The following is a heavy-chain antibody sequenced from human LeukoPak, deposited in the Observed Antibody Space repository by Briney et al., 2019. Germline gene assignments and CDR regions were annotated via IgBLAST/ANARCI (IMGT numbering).Heavy chain of an antibody. CDR1: GYAFTGCY. Sequence: ASGKLCCTASGYAFTGCYMYWVRHGPGPGQEWMGGINPNSGGTNYAQKFQGRVTMTRDTDISTAYMELSRLRSDDTAVYYCARSGIVVVPAARRDAFDIWGQGTMVTVSS. CDR2: INPNSGGT. J-gene: IGHJ3*02. V-gene: IGHV1-2*02. D-gene: IGHD2-2*01. CDR3: ARSGIVVVPAARRDAFDI.